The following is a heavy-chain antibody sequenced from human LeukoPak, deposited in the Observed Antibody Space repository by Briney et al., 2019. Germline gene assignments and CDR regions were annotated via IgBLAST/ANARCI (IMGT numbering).Heavy chain of an antibody. CDR2: ISAYNGNT. CDR3: ARRTNRAGFDY. J-gene: IGHJ4*02. D-gene: IGHD2/OR15-2a*01. CDR1: SYTFTSYG. V-gene: IGHV1-18*01. Sequence: ASVKVSCKASSYTFTSYGISWVRQAPGQGLEWMGWISAYNGNTNYAQKLQGRVTMTTDTSTSTAYMELRSLRSGDTAVYYCARRTNRAGFDYWGQGTLVTVSS.